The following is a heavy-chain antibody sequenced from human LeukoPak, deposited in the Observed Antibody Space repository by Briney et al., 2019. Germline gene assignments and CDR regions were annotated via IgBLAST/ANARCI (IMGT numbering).Heavy chain of an antibody. CDR1: GFTFSSYE. CDR2: ISSSGSTI. J-gene: IGHJ4*02. V-gene: IGHV3-48*03. Sequence: GGSLRLSCAASGFTFSSYEMNWVRQAPGKGLEWVSYISSSGSTIYYADSVKVRFTISRANAKNSLYLQMKSLRAEYRDVYYCASTIGSAGTQYWGQGTLVTVSS. CDR3: ASTIGSAGTQY. D-gene: IGHD6-13*01.